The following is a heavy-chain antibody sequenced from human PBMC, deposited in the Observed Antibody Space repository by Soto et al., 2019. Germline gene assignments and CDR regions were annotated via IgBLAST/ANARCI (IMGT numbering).Heavy chain of an antibody. CDR1: GXIFDDYS. D-gene: IGHD3-22*01. CDR2: IIWNSGTM. CDR3: AKQRDSSGYYKAGDAFDI. Sequence: SLRLSCAASGXIFDDYSMHWVRQAPGKGLELVSCIIWNSGTMGYADYVSGRFTISRDNAKNSLYLQMNSLRPYDTAFYYFAKQRDSSGYYKAGDAFDIWGQGTKVTV. J-gene: IGHJ3*02. V-gene: IGHV3-9*01.